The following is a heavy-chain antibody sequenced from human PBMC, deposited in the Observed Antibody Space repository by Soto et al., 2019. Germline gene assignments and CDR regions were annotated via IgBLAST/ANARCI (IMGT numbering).Heavy chain of an antibody. CDR2: ISSSSSTI. CDR1: GFTFSSYS. CDR3: ARGSQVVVVAAGLPSDY. D-gene: IGHD2-15*01. V-gene: IGHV3-48*01. J-gene: IGHJ4*02. Sequence: GGSLRLSCAASGFTFSSYSMNWVRQAPGKGLEWVSYISSSSSTIYYADSVKGRFTISRDNAKNSLYLQMNSLRAEDTAVYYCARGSQVVVVAAGLPSDYWGQGTLVTVSS.